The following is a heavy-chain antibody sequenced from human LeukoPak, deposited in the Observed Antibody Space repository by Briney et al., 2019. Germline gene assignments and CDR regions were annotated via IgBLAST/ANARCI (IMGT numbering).Heavy chain of an antibody. CDR3: ARVLSGSNFDY. J-gene: IGHJ4*02. CDR1: GGSINSNNW. V-gene: IGHV4-4*02. CDR2: IFHSGGT. Sequence: SETLSLTCAVSGGSINSNNWWSWVRQPPEKGLEWIGEIFHSGGTNYNPSLKSQVTISVDKPKNQFSLKLSSVTAADTAVYYCARVLSGSNFDYWGQGTLVTVSS. D-gene: IGHD3-22*01.